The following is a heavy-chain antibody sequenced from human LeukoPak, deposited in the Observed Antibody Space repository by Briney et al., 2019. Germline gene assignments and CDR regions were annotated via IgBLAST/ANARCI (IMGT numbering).Heavy chain of an antibody. CDR2: ITLGGST. CDR3: ARGSERSGWSDDL. J-gene: IGHJ5*02. D-gene: IGHD6-19*01. Sequence: SETLSLTCGVYGGSFSGYYWTWIRQSPEKGLEWIGQITLGGSTDYNPSLKSRVLISVDMSHNQFFLNVTSVTAADTAVYFCARGSERSGWSDDLWGQGTRVTVSS. CDR1: GGSFSGYY. V-gene: IGHV4-34*01.